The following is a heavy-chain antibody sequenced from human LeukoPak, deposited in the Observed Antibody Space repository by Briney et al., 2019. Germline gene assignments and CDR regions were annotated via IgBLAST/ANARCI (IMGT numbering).Heavy chain of an antibody. CDR3: AREEVATIIDY. V-gene: IGHV3-48*01. J-gene: IGHJ4*02. CDR1: GLTFSSYS. D-gene: IGHD5-12*01. CDR2: ISSSSSTI. Sequence: GGSLRLSCAASGLTFSSYSMNWVRQAPGKGLEWVSYISSSSSTIYYADSVKGRFTISRDNAKNSLYLQMNSLRAEETAVYYCAREEVATIIDYWGQGTLVTVSS.